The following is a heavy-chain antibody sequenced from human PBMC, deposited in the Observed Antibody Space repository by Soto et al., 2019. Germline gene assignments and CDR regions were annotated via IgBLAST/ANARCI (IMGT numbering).Heavy chain of an antibody. CDR3: ARDQIFGVVIRYYYYGMDV. J-gene: IGHJ6*04. Sequence: PGGSLRLSCAASGFTFSSYWMSWVRQAPGKGLEWVANIKQDGSEKYYVDSVKGRFTISRDNAKNSLYLQMNSLRAEDTAVYYCARDQIFGVVIRYYYYGMDVWGKGTTVNV. CDR2: IKQDGSEK. V-gene: IGHV3-7*03. CDR1: GFTFSSYW. D-gene: IGHD3-3*01.